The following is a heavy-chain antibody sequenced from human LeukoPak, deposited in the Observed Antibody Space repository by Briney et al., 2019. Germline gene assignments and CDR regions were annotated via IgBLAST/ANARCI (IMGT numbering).Heavy chain of an antibody. CDR2: IWYDGSNK. V-gene: IGHV3-33*01. D-gene: IGHD6-25*01. J-gene: IGHJ6*02. CDR1: GFTFSSYG. Sequence: PGGSLRLSCAASGFTFSSYGMHWVRQAPGKGLEWVAVIWYDGSNKYYADSVKGRFTISRDNSKNTVYLEMNSLRVEDTAVYYCARPDSSGSSYYGLDVWGQVTTVTVSS. CDR3: ARPDSSGSSYYGLDV.